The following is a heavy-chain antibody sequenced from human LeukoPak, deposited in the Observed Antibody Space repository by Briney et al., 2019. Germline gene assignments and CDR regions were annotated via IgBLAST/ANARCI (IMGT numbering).Heavy chain of an antibody. J-gene: IGHJ6*02. Sequence: PGGSLRLSCAASGFTFSRYKMNWVRQAPGKGLEWVANIKQDGSEKYYVDSVKGRFTISRDNAKNSLYLQMNSLRAEDTAVYYCARDRVSSGWFSMDYYYGMDVWGQGTTVTVSS. CDR2: IKQDGSEK. CDR1: GFTFSRYK. V-gene: IGHV3-7*01. D-gene: IGHD6-19*01. CDR3: ARDRVSSGWFSMDYYYGMDV.